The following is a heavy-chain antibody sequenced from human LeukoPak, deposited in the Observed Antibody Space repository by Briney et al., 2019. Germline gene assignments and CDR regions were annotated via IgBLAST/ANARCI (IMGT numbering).Heavy chain of an antibody. CDR3: ARGRSPDYWYFDL. J-gene: IGHJ2*01. CDR1: GFVFGDYA. Sequence: PGRSLRLSCAASGFVFGDYAMHWVRQAPGKGLEWVALISYDGSNKYYADSVKGRFTISRDNSKNTLYLEMSSLRAEDTAVFYCARGRSPDYWYFDLWGRGTLVTVSS. V-gene: IGHV3-30-3*01. CDR2: ISYDGSNK.